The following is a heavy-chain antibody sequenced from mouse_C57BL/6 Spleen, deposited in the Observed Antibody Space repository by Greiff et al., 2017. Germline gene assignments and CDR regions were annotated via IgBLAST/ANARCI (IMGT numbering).Heavy chain of an antibody. CDR1: GYTFTSYW. Sequence: QVQLQQPGAELVKPGASVKVSCKASGYTFTSYWMHWVKQRPGQGLEWIGRIHPSDSDTNYNQKFKGKATLTVDKSSSTAYMQLSSLTSEDSAVYYCAIPYDYGSSYDWFAYWGQGTLVTVSA. CDR2: IHPSDSDT. D-gene: IGHD1-1*01. J-gene: IGHJ3*01. V-gene: IGHV1-74*01. CDR3: AIPYDYGSSYDWFAY.